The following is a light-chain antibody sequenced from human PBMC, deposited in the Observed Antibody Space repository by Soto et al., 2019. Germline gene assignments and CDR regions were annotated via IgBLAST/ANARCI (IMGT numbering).Light chain of an antibody. Sequence: EIVMTQSPATLSVSPGERANISCRTSQSVSSNLAWYQQKPGQAPRLLMYATSTRATGIPDRFSGSGSGTEFSLTISSLQSEDFAVYHCQQYDNKPPITFGQGTRLEIK. CDR1: QSVSSN. J-gene: IGKJ5*01. CDR2: ATS. V-gene: IGKV3-15*01. CDR3: QQYDNKPPIT.